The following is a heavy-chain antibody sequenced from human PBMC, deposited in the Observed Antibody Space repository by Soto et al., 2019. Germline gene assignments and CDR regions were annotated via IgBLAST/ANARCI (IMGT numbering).Heavy chain of an antibody. CDR2: IHHSGST. CDR3: AREVRSNTGWYWDY. V-gene: IGHV4-59*01. D-gene: IGHD6-19*01. CDR1: GGSIISYY. J-gene: IGHJ4*02. Sequence: QVQLQESGPGLVKPSETLSLTCTVSGGSIISYYWSWIRQSPEKGLEWIGYIHHSGSTLYNTSLNTRATVALDRSNNQFSLKLTSVTAADTALYYCAREVRSNTGWYWDYWGQGTLVTVSS.